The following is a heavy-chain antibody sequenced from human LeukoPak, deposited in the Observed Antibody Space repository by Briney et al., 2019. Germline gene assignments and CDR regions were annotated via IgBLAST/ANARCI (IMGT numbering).Heavy chain of an antibody. Sequence: ASVTVSCKAAGYRFIDYGISWVRQAPGQGLEWMGWMNPNSGNTGYAQKFQGRVTMTRNTSISTAYMELSSLRSEDTAVYYCARSGRGYSYGSNLYYYYMDVWGKGTTVTVSS. CDR1: GYRFIDYG. CDR2: MNPNSGNT. J-gene: IGHJ6*03. CDR3: ARSGRGYSYGSNLYYYYMDV. D-gene: IGHD5-18*01. V-gene: IGHV1-8*02.